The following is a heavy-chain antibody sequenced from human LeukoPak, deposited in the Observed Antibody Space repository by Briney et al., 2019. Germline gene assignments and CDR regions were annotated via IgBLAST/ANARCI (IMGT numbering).Heavy chain of an antibody. CDR1: GGSIRSSSYY. Sequence: AETLSLTCTVSGGSIRSSSYYWGRIPQPPGKGLEWIGRIYDSASTYYNASLKSRGTISVDTSKNQFYLKLNSVTAADTAVYFCARQVVAVAGTGYFDYWGQGTLVTVSS. D-gene: IGHD6-19*01. V-gene: IGHV4-39*01. J-gene: IGHJ4*02. CDR2: IYDSAST. CDR3: ARQVVAVAGTGYFDY.